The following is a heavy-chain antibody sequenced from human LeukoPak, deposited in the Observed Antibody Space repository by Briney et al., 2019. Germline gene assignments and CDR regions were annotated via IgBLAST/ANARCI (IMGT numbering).Heavy chain of an antibody. J-gene: IGHJ4*02. D-gene: IGHD3-22*01. CDR1: GFTFDDYA. V-gene: IGHV3-43*02. Sequence: PGGSLRLSCAASGFTFDDYAMHWVRQAPGKGLEWVSLISGDGGSTYYADSVKGRFTISRDNSKNSLYLQMNSLRTEDTPLYYCAKDIDYYDSSGYFDYWGQGTLVTVSS. CDR3: AKDIDYYDSSGYFDY. CDR2: ISGDGGST.